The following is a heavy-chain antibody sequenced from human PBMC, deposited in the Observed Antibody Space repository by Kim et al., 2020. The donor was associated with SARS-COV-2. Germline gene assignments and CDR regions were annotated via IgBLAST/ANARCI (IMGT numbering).Heavy chain of an antibody. CDR1: GGSFSGYY. J-gene: IGHJ4*02. Sequence: SETLSLTCAVYGGSFSGYYWSWIRQPPGKGLEWIGEINHSGSTNYNPSLKSRVTISVDTSKNQFSLKLSSVTAADTAVYYCARGYPDLWFGELFTPYYFDYWGQGTLVTVSS. CDR2: INHSGST. D-gene: IGHD3-10*01. V-gene: IGHV4-34*01. CDR3: ARGYPDLWFGELFTPYYFDY.